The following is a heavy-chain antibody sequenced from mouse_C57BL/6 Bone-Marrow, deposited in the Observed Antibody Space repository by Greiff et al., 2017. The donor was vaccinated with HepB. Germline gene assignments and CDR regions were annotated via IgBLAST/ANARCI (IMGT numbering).Heavy chain of an antibody. D-gene: IGHD1-1*01. CDR1: GFTFSDYY. CDR2: ISNGGGST. CDR3: ARERVITTVVATRWYFDV. V-gene: IGHV5-12*01. Sequence: EVHLVESGGGLVQPGGSLKLSCAASGFTFSDYYMYWVRQTPEKRLEWVAYISNGGGSTYYPDTVKGRFTISRDNAKNTLYLQMSRLKSEDTAMYYCARERVITTVVATRWYFDVWGTGTTVTVSS. J-gene: IGHJ1*03.